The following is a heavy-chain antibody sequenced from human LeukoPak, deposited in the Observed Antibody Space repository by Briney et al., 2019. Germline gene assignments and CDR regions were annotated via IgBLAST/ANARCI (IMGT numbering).Heavy chain of an antibody. CDR3: ARGTRTSDYVFDY. V-gene: IGHV3-33*01. J-gene: IGHJ4*02. CDR2: IWYDGSNK. D-gene: IGHD4-17*01. CDR1: GFTFSSYG. Sequence: GRSLRLSCAASGFTFSSYGMHWVRQAPGKGLEWVAVIWYDGSNKYYADSVKGRFTISRDNSKNTLYLQMNSLRAEDTAVYYCARGTRTSDYVFDYWGQGTLVTVSS.